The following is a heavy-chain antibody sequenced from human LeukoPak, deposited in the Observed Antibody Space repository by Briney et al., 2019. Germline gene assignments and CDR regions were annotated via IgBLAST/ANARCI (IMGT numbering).Heavy chain of an antibody. CDR3: AREVGPYAFDI. CDR2: IWYDGSNK. D-gene: IGHD1-26*01. J-gene: IGHJ3*02. CDR1: GFTLSSYG. V-gene: IGHV3-33*01. Sequence: PGRSLRLSCAASGFTLSSYGMHWVRQAPGKGLEWVAVIWYDGSNKYYADSVKGRFTISRDNSKNTLYLQMNSLRAEDTAVYYCAREVGPYAFDIWGQGTMVTVSS.